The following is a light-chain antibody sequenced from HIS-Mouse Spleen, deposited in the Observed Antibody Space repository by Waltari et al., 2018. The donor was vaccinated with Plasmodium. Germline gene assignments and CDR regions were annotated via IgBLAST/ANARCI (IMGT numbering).Light chain of an antibody. CDR1: QSVSSN. Sequence: EIVMTQSPATLSVSPGERATLSCRASQSVSSNLAWYQQKPGPAPRLLIYGASTRATGIPARFSGSGSGTEFTLTISSMQSEDFAVYYCQQYNNWPRGTFGQGTKVKSN. V-gene: IGKV3-15*01. CDR3: QQYNNWPRGT. J-gene: IGKJ1*01. CDR2: GAS.